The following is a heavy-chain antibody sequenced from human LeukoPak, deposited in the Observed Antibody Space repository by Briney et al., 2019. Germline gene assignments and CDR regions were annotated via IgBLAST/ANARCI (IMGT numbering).Heavy chain of an antibody. D-gene: IGHD6-13*01. V-gene: IGHV7-4-1*02. J-gene: IGHJ4*02. Sequence: ASVKVTCRASGYTFTSYAMNWVRQAPGQGLEWMGWINTNTGNPTYAQGFTGRFVFSLDTSVSTAYLQISSLKAEDTAVYYCARGDSSSWYPSDYWGQGTLVTVSS. CDR3: ARGDSSSWYPSDY. CDR2: INTNTGNP. CDR1: GYTFTSYA.